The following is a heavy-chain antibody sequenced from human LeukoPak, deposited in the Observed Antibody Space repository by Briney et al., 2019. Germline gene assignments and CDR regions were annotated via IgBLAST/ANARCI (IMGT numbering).Heavy chain of an antibody. J-gene: IGHJ4*02. D-gene: IGHD5-12*01. CDR1: GFTFNNYA. Sequence: HSGGSLRLSCAASGFTFNNYAMAWVRQAPGRGLEWVSSISDSGGSTNYADSVKGRFTISRDNSKNTLYLQMNSLRAEDTATYYCANNLGYSISYWGQGSLATVSS. CDR2: ISDSGGST. CDR3: ANNLGYSISY. V-gene: IGHV3-23*01.